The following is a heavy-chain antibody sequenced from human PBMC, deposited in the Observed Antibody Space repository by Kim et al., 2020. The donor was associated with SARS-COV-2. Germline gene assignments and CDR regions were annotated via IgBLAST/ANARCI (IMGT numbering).Heavy chain of an antibody. D-gene: IGHD3-9*01. V-gene: IGHV1-18*01. Sequence: ASVKVSCKASGYTFTSYGISWVRQAPGQGLEWMGWISAYNGNTNYAQKLQGRVTMTTDTSTSTAHMELRSLRSDDTAVYYCARGGWYDILTGYYSAWGQGTLVTVSS. J-gene: IGHJ4*02. CDR2: ISAYNGNT. CDR3: ARGGWYDILTGYYSA. CDR1: GYTFTSYG.